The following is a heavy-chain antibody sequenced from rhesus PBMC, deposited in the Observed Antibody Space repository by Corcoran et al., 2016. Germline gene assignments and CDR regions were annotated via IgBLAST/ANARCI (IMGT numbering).Heavy chain of an antibody. CDR1: GFTFSSYD. CDR2: ISYTGKSI. V-gene: IGHV3-136*01. Sequence: EVQLVESGGGLVQPGGSLRLSCAASGFTFSSYDMSWCRQAPGTGLVWVSYISYTGKSISHADSVKGRFNSSRDHAKNSLSLQRSSLRAEYTAVYYCTREGLYYYSGSYRDRFDYWGQGVLVTVSS. CDR3: TREGLYYYSGSYRDRFDY. D-gene: IGHD3-16*01. J-gene: IGHJ4*01.